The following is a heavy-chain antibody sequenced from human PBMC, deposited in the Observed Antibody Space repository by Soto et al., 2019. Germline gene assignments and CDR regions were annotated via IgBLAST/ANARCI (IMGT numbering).Heavy chain of an antibody. CDR3: AKDIAPWGAAITDGMDV. Sequence: LRLSCAVSGFSLDDYAMHWVRQAPGKVLEWVSGISWNSGSIGYADSVKGRFTISRDNAKNSLYLQMNSLRAEDTALYYCAKDIAPWGAAITDGMDVWGQGTTVTVSS. CDR1: GFSLDDYA. D-gene: IGHD2-2*02. CDR2: ISWNSGSI. J-gene: IGHJ6*02. V-gene: IGHV3-9*01.